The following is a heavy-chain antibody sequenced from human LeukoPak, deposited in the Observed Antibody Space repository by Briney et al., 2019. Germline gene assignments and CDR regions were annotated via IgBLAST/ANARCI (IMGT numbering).Heavy chain of an antibody. CDR2: ISSSSTI. CDR3: ARGTIFGVADYFDY. Sequence: GGSLRLSCAASGFTFSSYSMNWVRQAPGKGLERVSYISSSSTIYYADSVKGRFTISRDNAKNSLYLQMNSLRAEDTAVYYCARGTIFGVADYFDYWGQGTLVTVSS. V-gene: IGHV3-48*01. D-gene: IGHD3-3*01. CDR1: GFTFSSYS. J-gene: IGHJ4*02.